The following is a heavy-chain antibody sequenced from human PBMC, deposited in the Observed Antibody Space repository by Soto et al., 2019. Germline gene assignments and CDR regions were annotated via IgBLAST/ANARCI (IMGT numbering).Heavy chain of an antibody. CDR2: IYYSGST. J-gene: IGHJ4*02. D-gene: IGHD3-10*01. CDR3: ARHFPMVRGVIIPHYFDY. V-gene: IGHV4-39*01. Sequence: SETLSLTCTVSGGSISSSSYYWGWIRQPPGKGLEWIGSIYYSGSTYYNPSLKSRVTISVDTSKNQFSLKLSSVTAADTAVYYCARHFPMVRGVIIPHYFDYWGQGTLVTVSS. CDR1: GGSISSSSYY.